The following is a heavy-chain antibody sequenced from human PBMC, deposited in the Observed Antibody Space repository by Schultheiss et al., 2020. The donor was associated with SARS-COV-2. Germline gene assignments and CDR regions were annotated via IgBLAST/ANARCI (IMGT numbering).Heavy chain of an antibody. Sequence: GESLKISCAASGFTFSSYGMHWVRQAPGKGLEWVAVISYDGSNKYYADSVKGRFTISRDNSKNTLYLQMNSLRAEDTAVYYCARGVQAHSWGQGTLVTVSS. CDR1: GFTFSSYG. J-gene: IGHJ4*02. V-gene: IGHV3-30*03. CDR2: ISYDGSNK. CDR3: ARGVQAHS.